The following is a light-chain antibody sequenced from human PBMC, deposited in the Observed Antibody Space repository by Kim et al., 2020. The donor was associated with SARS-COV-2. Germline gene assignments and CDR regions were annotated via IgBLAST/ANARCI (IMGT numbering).Light chain of an antibody. J-gene: IGLJ2*01. Sequence: SSELTQDPAVSVALGQTVKITCQGDILRIYYPSWIQQKPGQAPILVLYGNNYRPSGITDRLSASSSGTTASLILTGAQAEDEADYYCNSRSRSGTEIVFG. CDR2: GNN. CDR3: NSRSRSGTEIV. V-gene: IGLV3-19*01. CDR1: ILRIYY.